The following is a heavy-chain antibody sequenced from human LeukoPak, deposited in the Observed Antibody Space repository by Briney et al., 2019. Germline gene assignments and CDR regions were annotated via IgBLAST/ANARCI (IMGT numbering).Heavy chain of an antibody. CDR3: VYYYGSGSVEY. Sequence: SETLSLACTVSGGSISNYYWSWFRQPPGKGLEWIGYIYHDGSTNYNPSLKSRVTISVDTSKNQFSLKLSSVTAADTAVYYCVYYYGSGSVEYWGQGTLVTVSS. CDR1: GGSISNYY. D-gene: IGHD3-10*01. J-gene: IGHJ4*02. V-gene: IGHV4-4*08. CDR2: IYHDGST.